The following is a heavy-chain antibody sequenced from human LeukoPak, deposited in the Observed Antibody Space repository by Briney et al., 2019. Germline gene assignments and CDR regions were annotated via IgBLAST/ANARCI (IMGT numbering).Heavy chain of an antibody. CDR1: GYSISSGNY. CDR2: IYHSGST. V-gene: IGHV4-38-2*02. D-gene: IGHD2-21*01. Sequence: SETLSLTCTVSGYSISSGNYWGWIRQSPGEGLEWIGTIYHSGSTYYNPSLKSRVTISVDTSKNQISLRLSSVTAADTAIYYCARGNSDRFPPYMDYWGQGILVIVPS. CDR3: ARGNSDRFPPYMDY. J-gene: IGHJ4*02.